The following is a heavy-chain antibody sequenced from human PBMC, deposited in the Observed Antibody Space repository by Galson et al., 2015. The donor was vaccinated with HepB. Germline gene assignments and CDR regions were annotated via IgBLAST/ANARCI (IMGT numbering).Heavy chain of an antibody. CDR2: IIPIFGTA. V-gene: IGHV1-69*13. D-gene: IGHD1-26*01. CDR3: ARELTYSGSYGILDPSDAFDI. CDR1: GGTFSSYA. Sequence: SVKVSCKASGGTFSSYAISWVRQAPGQGLEWMGGIIPIFGTANYAQKFQGRVTITADESTSTAYMELSSLRSEDTAVYYCARELTYSGSYGILDPSDAFDIWGQGTMVTVSS. J-gene: IGHJ3*02.